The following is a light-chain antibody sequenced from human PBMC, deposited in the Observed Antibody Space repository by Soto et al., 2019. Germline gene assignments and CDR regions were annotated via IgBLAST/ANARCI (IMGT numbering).Light chain of an antibody. V-gene: IGLV2-14*01. CDR3: SSYTSSSTPYV. Sequence: QSVLTQPASVSGSPGQSITISCTGTSSDVGGYNYVSWYQQHPGKAPKLMIYEVRNRPSGVSNRFSGSKSGNTASLTISGLQAEDEADYYCSSYTSSSTPYVFGSGTKVPV. J-gene: IGLJ1*01. CDR2: EVR. CDR1: SSDVGGYNY.